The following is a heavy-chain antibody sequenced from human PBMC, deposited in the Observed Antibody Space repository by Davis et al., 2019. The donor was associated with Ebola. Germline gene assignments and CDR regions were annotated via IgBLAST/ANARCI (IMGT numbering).Heavy chain of an antibody. Sequence: PSETLSLTCTVSGGSISSYYWSWIRQPPGKGLEWIGYIYYSGSTNYNPPLKSRVTISVDTSKNQFSLKLSSVTAADTAVYYCARHSDLEIDFDYWGQGTLVTVSS. CDR2: IYYSGST. CDR3: ARHSDLEIDFDY. D-gene: IGHD5-24*01. J-gene: IGHJ4*02. CDR1: GGSISSYY. V-gene: IGHV4-59*01.